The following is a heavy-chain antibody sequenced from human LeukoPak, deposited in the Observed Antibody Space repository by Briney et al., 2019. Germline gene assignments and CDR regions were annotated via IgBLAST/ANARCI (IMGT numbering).Heavy chain of an antibody. CDR2: ISSSSSYI. CDR1: GFTFSSYS. CDR3: ARGCSGGSCYSGVDY. V-gene: IGHV3-21*01. J-gene: IGHJ4*02. D-gene: IGHD2-15*01. Sequence: PGGSLRLPCAASGFTFSSYSMNWVRQAPGKGLEWVSSISSSSSYIYYADSVKGRFTISRDNAKNSLYLQMNSLRAEDTAVYYCARGCSGGSCYSGVDYWGQGTLVTVSS.